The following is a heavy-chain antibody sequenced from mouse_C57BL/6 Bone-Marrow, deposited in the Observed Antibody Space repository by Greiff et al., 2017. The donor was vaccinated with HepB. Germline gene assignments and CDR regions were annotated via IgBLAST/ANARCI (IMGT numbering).Heavy chain of an antibody. D-gene: IGHD1-1*01. CDR2: IYPGDGDT. CDR3: ARWGSSTYWYFDV. V-gene: IGHV1-80*01. Sequence: QVQLQQSGAELVKPGASVKISCKASGYAFSSYWMNWVKQRPGKGLEWIGQIYPGDGDTNYNGKFKGKATLTADKSSSTAYMQPSSLTSEDSAVYFCARWGSSTYWYFDVWGTGTTVTVSS. J-gene: IGHJ1*03. CDR1: GYAFSSYW.